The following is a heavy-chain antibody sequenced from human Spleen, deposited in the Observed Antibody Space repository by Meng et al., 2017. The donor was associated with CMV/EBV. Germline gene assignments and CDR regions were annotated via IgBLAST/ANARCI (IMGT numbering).Heavy chain of an antibody. V-gene: IGHV3-30-3*01. J-gene: IGHJ4*02. Sequence: GESLKISCAAFGFTFSSYAMHWVRQAPGKGLKWVAVISYDGSNKYYADSVKGRFTISRDNSKNTLYLQMNSLRAEETAVYYCARDSDFYESSGPDYWGQGTLVTVSS. D-gene: IGHD3-22*01. CDR3: ARDSDFYESSGPDY. CDR1: GFTFSSYA. CDR2: ISYDGSNK.